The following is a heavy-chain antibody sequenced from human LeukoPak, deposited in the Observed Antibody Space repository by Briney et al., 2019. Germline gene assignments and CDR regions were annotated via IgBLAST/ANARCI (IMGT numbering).Heavy chain of an antibody. D-gene: IGHD2-15*01. CDR3: AKDICSGGSCYAFDY. J-gene: IGHJ4*02. CDR1: GFTFDDDA. CDR2: ISWNSGSI. V-gene: IGHV3-9*01. Sequence: GGSLRLSCAASGFTFDDDAMHWVRQAPGKGLEWVSGISWNSGSIGYADSVKGRFTISRDNAKNSLYLQMNSLRAEDTALYYCAKDICSGGSCYAFDYWGQGTLVTVSS.